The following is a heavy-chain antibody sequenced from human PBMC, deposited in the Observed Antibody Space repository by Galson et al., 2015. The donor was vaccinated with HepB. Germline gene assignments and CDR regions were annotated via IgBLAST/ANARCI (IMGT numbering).Heavy chain of an antibody. CDR2: IIPILGIA. D-gene: IGHD6-13*01. CDR3: ARYGAAAGTSGSEYYYYGMDV. CDR1: GGTFSSYT. J-gene: IGHJ6*02. Sequence: SVKVSCKASGGTFSSYTISWVRQAPGQGLEWMGRIIPILGIANYAQKFQGRVTITADKSTSTAYMELSSLRSEDTAVYYCARYGAAAGTSGSEYYYYGMDVWGQGTTVTVSS. V-gene: IGHV1-69*02.